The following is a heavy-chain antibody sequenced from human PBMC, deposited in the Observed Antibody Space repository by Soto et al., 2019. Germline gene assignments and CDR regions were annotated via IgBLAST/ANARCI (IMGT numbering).Heavy chain of an antibody. CDR2: INYIGST. CDR1: GDSVNSGSYH. V-gene: IGHV4-61*03. Sequence: QVQLQESGPGLVQPSETLSLSCTVSGDSVNSGSYHWTWIRQSPGKGLEWIGYINYIGSTNYSPSLKSRVTISLDTSKNHFSLKLKFVTAADTAVYYCARDRGATVPRKYFDPWGRGTLVTVS. D-gene: IGHD4-17*01. J-gene: IGHJ5*02. CDR3: ARDRGATVPRKYFDP.